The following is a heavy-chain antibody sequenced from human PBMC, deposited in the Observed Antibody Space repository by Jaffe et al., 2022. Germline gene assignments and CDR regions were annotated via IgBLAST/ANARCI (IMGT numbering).Heavy chain of an antibody. V-gene: IGHV3-48*01. CDR3: ARDLNWGFDY. CDR2: INRYSDKI. Sequence: EVQLVESGGGLVQPGESLRLSCAASGFIFSTYSMNWVRQAPGKGLEWISYINRYSDKIYYADSVKGRITVSRDNAKNSLYLQMNSLRAEDTAVYYCARDLNWGFDYWGQGTQVTVSS. CDR1: GFIFSTYS. D-gene: IGHD7-27*01. J-gene: IGHJ4*02.